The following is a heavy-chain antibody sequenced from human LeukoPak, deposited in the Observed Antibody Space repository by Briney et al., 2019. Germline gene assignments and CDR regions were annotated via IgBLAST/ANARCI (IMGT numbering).Heavy chain of an antibody. V-gene: IGHV4-4*02. Sequence: SGTLSLTCAVSGGSISSSNGWSWVRQPPGKELEWIGEIYHSGSTNYNPSLKSRVTISVDKSKNQFSLKLSSVTAADTAVYYCARNRVTTNENWFDPWGQGTLVTVSS. D-gene: IGHD1-1*01. J-gene: IGHJ5*02. CDR2: IYHSGST. CDR1: GGSISSSNG. CDR3: ARNRVTTNENWFDP.